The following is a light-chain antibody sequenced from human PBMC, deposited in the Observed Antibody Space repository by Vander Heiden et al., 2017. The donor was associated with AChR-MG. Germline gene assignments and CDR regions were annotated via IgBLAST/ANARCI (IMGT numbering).Light chain of an antibody. Sequence: QSALTQPASVSGSPGQSITISCTGTSSDVGGDYDYVSWYQHHPGKAPKLMIYDVSNRPSGVSSRFSGPKSGNTASLTISDLQAEDEADYWCSSYTTSSTLYVFGTGTKVTVL. V-gene: IGLV2-14*03. CDR2: DVS. CDR3: SSYTTSSTLYV. CDR1: SSDVGGDYDY. J-gene: IGLJ1*01.